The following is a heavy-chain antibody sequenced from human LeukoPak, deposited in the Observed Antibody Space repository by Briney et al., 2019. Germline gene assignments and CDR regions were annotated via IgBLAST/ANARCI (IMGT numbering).Heavy chain of an antibody. CDR3: TQGSGFYFDY. CDR2: IKSKSDGGTT. J-gene: IGHJ4*02. V-gene: IGHV3-15*01. D-gene: IGHD5-12*01. Sequence: PGGSLRLSCAASGFTFSSSAMSWVRQVPGKGLEWVGLIKSKSDGGTTDFAAPVRGRFTISRDDSKNTLYLQMNSLTSEDTAIYFCTQGSGFYFDYWGQGTLVTVSS. CDR1: GFTFSSSA.